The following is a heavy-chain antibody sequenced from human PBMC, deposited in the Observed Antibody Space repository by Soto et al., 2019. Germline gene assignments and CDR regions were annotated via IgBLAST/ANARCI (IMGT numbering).Heavy chain of an antibody. CDR2: ISYDGSNK. V-gene: IGHV3-30*03. CDR1: GFTFSSYG. CDR3: SIDERGDGYGVCMDV. D-gene: IGHD5-18*01. Sequence: GGSLRLSCAASGFTFSSYGMHWVRQAPGKGLEWVAVISYDGSNKYYADSVKGRFTISRDNSKNTLYLQMNSLRAEDTAVYYCSIDERGDGYGVCMDVWGQGTTDTVSS. J-gene: IGHJ6*02.